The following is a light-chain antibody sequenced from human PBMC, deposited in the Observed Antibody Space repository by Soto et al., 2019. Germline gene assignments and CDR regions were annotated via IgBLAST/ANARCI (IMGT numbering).Light chain of an antibody. CDR3: SSYTSRSTPWV. J-gene: IGLJ3*02. Sequence: QSALTQPASVSGSPGQSITISCTGTSSDVGGYNYVSWYQQHPGKAPKLMIYEVSNRPSGVSNRFSGSKSGNTASLTISGLQAEDEADYYCSSYTSRSTPWVFGGGTNSPS. CDR1: SSDVGGYNY. CDR2: EVS. V-gene: IGLV2-14*01.